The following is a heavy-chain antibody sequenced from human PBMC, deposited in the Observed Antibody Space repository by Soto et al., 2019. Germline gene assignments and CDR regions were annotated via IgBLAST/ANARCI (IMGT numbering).Heavy chain of an antibody. J-gene: IGHJ4*02. CDR3: AKAAGIAVAGTFGY. D-gene: IGHD6-19*01. V-gene: IGHV3-23*01. CDR2: ISGSGGST. Sequence: AGSLKLSSAASGFTFSSYAMSWVRQALGKGLEWVSAISGSGGSTYYADSVKGRFTISRDNSKNTLYLQMNSLRAEDTAVYYCAKAAGIAVAGTFGYWGQGTLVTVSS. CDR1: GFTFSSYA.